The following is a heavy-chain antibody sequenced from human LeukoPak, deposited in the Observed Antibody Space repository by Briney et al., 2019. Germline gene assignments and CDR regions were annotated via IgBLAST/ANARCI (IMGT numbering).Heavy chain of an antibody. D-gene: IGHD1-26*01. CDR3: ARDLGGSYHYYYYMDV. V-gene: IGHV4-39*07. Sequence: SETLSLTCTVSGGSISSSSYYWGWIRQPPGKGLEWIGSIYYSGSTYYNPSLKSRVTISVDTSKNQFSLKLSSVTAADTAVYYCARDLGGSYHYYYYMDVWGKGTTVTISS. J-gene: IGHJ6*03. CDR1: GGSISSSSYY. CDR2: IYYSGST.